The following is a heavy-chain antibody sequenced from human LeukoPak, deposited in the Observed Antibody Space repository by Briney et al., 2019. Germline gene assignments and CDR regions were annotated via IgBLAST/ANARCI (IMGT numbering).Heavy chain of an antibody. CDR3: AKDLGYGDYGYYYYYGMDV. CDR2: ISGSGGST. D-gene: IGHD4-17*01. J-gene: IGHJ6*02. Sequence: GGSLRLSCAASGFTFSSYAMSWVRQAPGKGLEWVSAISGSGGSTYYADSVKGRFTISRDNSKNTLYLQMNSLRAEDTAVYYCAKDLGYGDYGYYYYYGMDVWGQGTTVTVSS. CDR1: GFTFSSYA. V-gene: IGHV3-23*01.